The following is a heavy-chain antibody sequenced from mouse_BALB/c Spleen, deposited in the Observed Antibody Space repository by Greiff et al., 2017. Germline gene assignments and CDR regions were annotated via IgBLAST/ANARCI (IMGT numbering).Heavy chain of an antibody. V-gene: IGHV14-3*02. J-gene: IGHJ3*01. Sequence: VQLKQSGAELVKPGASVKLSCTASGFNIKDTYMHWVKQRPEQGLEWIGRIDPANGNTKYDPKFQGKATITADTSSNTAYLQLSSLTSEDTAVYYCARGGYYGYEWFAYWGQGTLVTVSA. CDR1: GFNIKDTY. CDR3: ARGGYYGYEWFAY. D-gene: IGHD1-2*01. CDR2: IDPANGNT.